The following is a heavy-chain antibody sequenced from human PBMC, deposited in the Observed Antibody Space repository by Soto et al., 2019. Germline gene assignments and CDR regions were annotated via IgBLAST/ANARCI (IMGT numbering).Heavy chain of an antibody. D-gene: IGHD6-19*01. CDR2: LYYSGST. CDR1: GASMRSSGYY. V-gene: IGHV4-39*01. Sequence: SETVSLTGRVSGASMRSSGYYGGWIRQPPGKGRECSGSLYYSGSTYYNPSLNSRVTISVDTSKNPSDLTMSSVTAEDTAVYYCATPTHGLAVAGTNTSSFDPWGQGTLVTVSS. CDR3: ATPTHGLAVAGTNTSSFDP. J-gene: IGHJ5*02.